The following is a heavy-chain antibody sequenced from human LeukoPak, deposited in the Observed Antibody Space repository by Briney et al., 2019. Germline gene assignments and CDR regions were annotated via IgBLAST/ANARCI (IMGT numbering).Heavy chain of an antibody. CDR2: INGDGSTT. J-gene: IGHJ5*02. Sequence: GGSLRLSCAASGFTFSDYWMHWARQAPGKGLVWVSRINGDGSTTTYADSVEGRFTISRDNAKNTLYLQMNSLRAEDTAVYYCARDFGYCSSTSCYTEVSWFDPWGQGTLVTVSS. V-gene: IGHV3-74*03. D-gene: IGHD2-2*02. CDR3: ARDFGYCSSTSCYTEVSWFDP. CDR1: GFTFSDYW.